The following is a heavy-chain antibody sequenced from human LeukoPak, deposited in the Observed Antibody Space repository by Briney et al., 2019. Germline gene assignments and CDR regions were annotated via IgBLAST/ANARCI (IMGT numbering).Heavy chain of an antibody. V-gene: IGHV3-23*01. Sequence: GGSLRLSCAASGFTFRSYAMSWVRQAPGKGLEWVSAIGGSGGNTYYADSVKGRFTISRDNSKNTLYLQMNSLRAEDTAVYYCAKDAHRYGGNLFDYWGQGTLVTVSS. CDR3: AKDAHRYGGNLFDY. CDR2: IGGSGGNT. D-gene: IGHD4-23*01. CDR1: GFTFRSYA. J-gene: IGHJ4*02.